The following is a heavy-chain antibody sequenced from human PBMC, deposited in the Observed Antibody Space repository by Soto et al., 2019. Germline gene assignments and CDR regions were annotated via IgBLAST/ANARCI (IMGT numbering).Heavy chain of an antibody. Sequence: PSETLSLTCIFSGESISSSSYYWGWIRQPPGKGLEWIGSIYYSGRTYYNPSFKSRVTISIDTSKNQFSLKLSSVTATDTAVYYCARQRTTVVTQAYFDHWGQGALVTSPQ. CDR3: ARQRTTVVTQAYFDH. V-gene: IGHV4-39*01. J-gene: IGHJ4*02. CDR1: GESISSSSYY. CDR2: IYYSGRT. D-gene: IGHD2-21*02.